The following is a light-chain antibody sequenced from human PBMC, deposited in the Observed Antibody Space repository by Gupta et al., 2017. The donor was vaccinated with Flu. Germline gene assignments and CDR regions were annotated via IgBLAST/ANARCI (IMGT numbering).Light chain of an antibody. CDR3: CSYAGAYSVI. V-gene: IGLV2-11*03. Sequence: SVTASCTGTSSDIGSYTWVSWYQQHPGTAPKLIIHDVTERPSGVPDRFSGFKFGNTASLTISGLQPEDEADYYCCSYAGAYSVIFGGGTKLIVL. J-gene: IGLJ2*01. CDR1: SSDIGSYTW. CDR2: DVT.